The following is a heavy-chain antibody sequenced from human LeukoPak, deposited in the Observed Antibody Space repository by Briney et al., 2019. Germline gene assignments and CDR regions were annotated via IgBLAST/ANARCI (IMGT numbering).Heavy chain of an antibody. CDR3: ARCERRKEWLAGGVDY. D-gene: IGHD6-19*01. CDR2: INPNSGGT. CDR1: GYTFTGYY. V-gene: IGHV1-2*02. J-gene: IGHJ4*02. Sequence: GASVKVSCKASGYTFTGYYMHWVRQAPGQGLEWMGWINPNSGGTNYAQKFQGRVTMTRDTSISTAYMELSRLRSDDTAVYYCARCERRKEWLAGGVDYWGQGTLVTVSS.